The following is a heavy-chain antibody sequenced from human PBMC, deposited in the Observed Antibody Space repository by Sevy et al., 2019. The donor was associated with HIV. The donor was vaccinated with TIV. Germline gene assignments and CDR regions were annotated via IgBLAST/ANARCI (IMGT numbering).Heavy chain of an antibody. CDR3: AKDRFGGSGYYHEGAFDI. V-gene: IGHV3-23*01. CDR1: GFTFNNYA. J-gene: IGHJ3*02. D-gene: IGHD3-22*01. CDR2: ISGSGFST. Sequence: GGSLRLSCAASGFTFNNYAMNWVRQAPGKGLEWVSVISGSGFSTYYADSVKGRFTLSRDNSKNTLYLQMNSLRAEDTAVYYCAKDRFGGSGYYHEGAFDIWGQGTMVTVSS.